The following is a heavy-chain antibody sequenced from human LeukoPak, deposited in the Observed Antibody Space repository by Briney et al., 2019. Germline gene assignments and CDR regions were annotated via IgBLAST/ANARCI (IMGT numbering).Heavy chain of an antibody. Sequence: SETLSLTCAVYGGSFSGYYWSWIRQPPGKGLEWIGEINHSGSTNYNPSLKSRVTISVDTSKNQFSLKLSSVTAADTAVYYCARTPKRGVAYFDYWGQETLVTVSS. CDR2: INHSGST. V-gene: IGHV4-34*01. CDR3: ARTPKRGVAYFDY. J-gene: IGHJ4*02. CDR1: GGSFSGYY. D-gene: IGHD2-15*01.